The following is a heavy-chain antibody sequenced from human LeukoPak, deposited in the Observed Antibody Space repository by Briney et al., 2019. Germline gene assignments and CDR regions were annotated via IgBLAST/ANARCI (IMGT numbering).Heavy chain of an antibody. J-gene: IGHJ4*02. V-gene: IGHV3-7*01. CDR3: ARDLHYDFWSGYSAFDY. D-gene: IGHD3-3*01. CDR1: GFTFSSYW. Sequence: GGSLRLSCAASGFTFSSYWMSWVRQAPGKGLEWVANIKQDGSEKYYVDSVKGRFTISRDNAKNSLYLQMNSLRAEDTAVYYCARDLHYDFWSGYSAFDYWGQGTLVTVSS. CDR2: IKQDGSEK.